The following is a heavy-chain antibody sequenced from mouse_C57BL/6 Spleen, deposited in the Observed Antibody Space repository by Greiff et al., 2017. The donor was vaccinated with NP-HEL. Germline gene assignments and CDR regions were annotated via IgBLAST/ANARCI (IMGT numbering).Heavy chain of an antibody. V-gene: IGHV5-4*01. CDR1: GFTFSSYA. Sequence: EVQRVESGGGLVKPGGSLKLSCAASGFTFSSYAMSWVRQTPEKRLEWVATISDGGSYTYYPDNVKGRFTISRDNAKNNLYLQMSHLKSEDTAMYYCARGGVYDYDWYFDVWGTGTTVTVSS. J-gene: IGHJ1*03. CDR3: ARGGVYDYDWYFDV. D-gene: IGHD2-4*01. CDR2: ISDGGSYT.